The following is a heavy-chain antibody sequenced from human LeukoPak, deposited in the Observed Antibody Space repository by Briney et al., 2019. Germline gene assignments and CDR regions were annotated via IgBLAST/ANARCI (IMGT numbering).Heavy chain of an antibody. Sequence: GGSLRLSCAASGYTFARFAMSWVRQAPGKGLEWVSVISTGGQTYYADSVKARFFVSRDNTNNTLSLQMNSLRVEDTAVYYCARERLGMDVWGQGTTVTVSS. J-gene: IGHJ6*02. V-gene: IGHV3-23*03. CDR2: ISTGGQT. CDR1: GYTFARFA. D-gene: IGHD6-19*01. CDR3: ARERLGMDV.